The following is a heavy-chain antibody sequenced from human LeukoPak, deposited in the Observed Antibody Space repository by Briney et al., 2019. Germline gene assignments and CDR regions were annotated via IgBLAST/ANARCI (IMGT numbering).Heavy chain of an antibody. CDR2: ISGSGGNT. CDR3: AKAAFSRTSYFDY. CDR1: GFTFSTYT. J-gene: IGHJ4*02. V-gene: IGHV3-23*01. Sequence: GGSLRLSCAASGFTFSTYTMSWVRQAPGKGLEWVSAISGSGGNTYYADSVKGRFTISRDNSKNTLYLQMDSLRADDTAVYYCAKAAFSRTSYFDYWGQGTLVTASS. D-gene: IGHD3-3*02.